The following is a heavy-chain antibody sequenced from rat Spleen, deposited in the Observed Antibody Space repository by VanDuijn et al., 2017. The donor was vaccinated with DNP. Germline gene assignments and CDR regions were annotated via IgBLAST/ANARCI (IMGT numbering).Heavy chain of an antibody. CDR1: GFTIRDYY. Sequence: EVQLVESGGGLVQPGGSLKLSCAASGFTIRDYYMAWVRQAPTKGLEWVAYSSYDGGSTYNGDSVKGRFTISRDNAKSTLYLQMNSLRSEDMATYYCARHVLPLRVWDYWGQGVMVTVSS. D-gene: IGHD1-4*01. J-gene: IGHJ2*01. CDR3: ARHVLPLRVWDY. CDR2: SSYDGGST. V-gene: IGHV5-22*01.